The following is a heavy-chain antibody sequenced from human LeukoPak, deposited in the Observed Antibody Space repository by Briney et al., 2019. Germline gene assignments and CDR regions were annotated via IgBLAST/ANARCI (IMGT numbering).Heavy chain of an antibody. V-gene: IGHV4-61*05. CDR1: GGSISSSSYY. J-gene: IGHJ4*02. CDR3: ARRRDDDGFDY. D-gene: IGHD2-21*02. Sequence: PSETLSLTCTVSGGSISSSSYYWGWIRQTPGKGLEWIGHIYHSGSTNYNPSLKSRVTISVDMSKNQLSLKLSSVTAADTAVYYCARRRDDDGFDYWGQGTLVTVSS. CDR2: IYHSGST.